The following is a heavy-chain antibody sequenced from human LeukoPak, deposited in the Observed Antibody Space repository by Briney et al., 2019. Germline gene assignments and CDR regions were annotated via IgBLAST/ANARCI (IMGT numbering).Heavy chain of an antibody. CDR3: AKDSIVVVTLTYYFDY. CDR2: IDPSGYTI. Sequence: KPGGSLRLSCAASGFTFSTYAMNWVRQAPGRGLQWVSSIDPSGYTIFYADSVKGRFTISRDNAKNSLYLQMNSLRAEDTAVYYCAKDSIVVVTLTYYFDYWGQGTLVTVSS. V-gene: IGHV3-21*01. J-gene: IGHJ4*02. CDR1: GFTFSTYA. D-gene: IGHD2-21*02.